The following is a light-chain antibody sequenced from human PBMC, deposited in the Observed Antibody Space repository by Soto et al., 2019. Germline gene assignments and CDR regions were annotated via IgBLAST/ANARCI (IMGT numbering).Light chain of an antibody. CDR1: SSDIGGYNY. J-gene: IGLJ2*01. V-gene: IGLV2-14*01. CDR3: SSYKSSSTLGV. Sequence: QSALTQPASVSGSPGQSITISCTGTSSDIGGYNYVSWYQQHPGKATKLMIYDVSNRPSGVSNRFSGSKSGNTASLTISGLQAEDEADYYCSSYKSSSTLGVFGGGTKLTVL. CDR2: DVS.